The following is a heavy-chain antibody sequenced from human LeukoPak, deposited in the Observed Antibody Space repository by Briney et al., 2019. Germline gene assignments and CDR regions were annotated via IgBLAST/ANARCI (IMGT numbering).Heavy chain of an antibody. CDR1: GISFRNYA. Sequence: GSLRLSCAASGISFRNYAMSWVRQAPARGPEWVSSLRGNDETFYADSVKGRFTLSRDDSRNTVYLQLNNLRVEDTAIYYCARASWVSDPDAVRWGQGTQVTVSS. CDR3: ARASWVSDPDAVR. D-gene: IGHD3-10*01. J-gene: IGHJ4*02. CDR2: LRGNDET. V-gene: IGHV3-23*01.